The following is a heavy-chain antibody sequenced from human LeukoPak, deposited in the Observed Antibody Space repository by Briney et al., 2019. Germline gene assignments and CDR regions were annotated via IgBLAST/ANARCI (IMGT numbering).Heavy chain of an antibody. J-gene: IGHJ6*03. V-gene: IGHV3-48*03. Sequence: GGSLRLSCAASGFTFSSYEMNWVRQAPGKGLEWVSYISSSGSTIYYADSVKGRFTISRDNAKNSLYLQMNSLRAEDTAVYYCASRGNGSGSDYYMDVWGKGTTVTVSS. CDR3: ASRGNGSGSDYYMDV. D-gene: IGHD3-10*01. CDR2: ISSSGSTI. CDR1: GFTFSSYE.